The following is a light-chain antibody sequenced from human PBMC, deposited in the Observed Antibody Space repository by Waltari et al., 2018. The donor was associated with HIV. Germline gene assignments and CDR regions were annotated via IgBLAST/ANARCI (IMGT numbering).Light chain of an antibody. J-gene: IGLJ2*01. V-gene: IGLV2-8*01. CDR1: SSDIGAYNY. CDR3: ASHAGSKDV. CDR2: DVS. Sequence: QSALTQPPSASGSPGQSVTISCTGTSSDIGAYNYVSWFQQHPGKAPKLMIFDVSKRPSGVLDRFSGSKSGNTASLTVSGLQAEDEADYYCASHAGSKDVFGGGTKLTVL.